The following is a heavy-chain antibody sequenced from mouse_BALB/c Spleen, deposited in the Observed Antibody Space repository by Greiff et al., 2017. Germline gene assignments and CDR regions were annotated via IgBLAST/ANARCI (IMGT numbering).Heavy chain of an antibody. V-gene: IGHV1-15*01. D-gene: IGHD1-1*01. CDR1: GYTFTDYE. CDR3: TRDYYYGSSYAMDY. Sequence: VKLQESGAELVRPGASVTLSCKASGYTFTDYEMHWVKQTPVHGLEWIGAIDPETGGTAYNQKFKGKATLTADKSSSTAYMELRSLTSEDSAVYYCTRDYYYGSSYAMDYWGQGTSVTVSS. J-gene: IGHJ4*01. CDR2: IDPETGGT.